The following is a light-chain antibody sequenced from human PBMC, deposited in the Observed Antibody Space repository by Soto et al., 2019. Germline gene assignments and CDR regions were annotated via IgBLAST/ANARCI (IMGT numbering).Light chain of an antibody. CDR2: GNS. J-gene: IGLJ2*01. V-gene: IGLV1-40*01. CDR3: QSYDSSVSKVV. Sequence: QPVLTQPPSVSGAPGQRVTISCTGSSSNIGAGYDVHWYQQLPGTAPKLLIDGNSNRPSGVPDRFSGSKSATSASLAITGLQVEDEADYYCQSYDSSVSKVVFGGGTKLTVL. CDR1: SSNIGAGYD.